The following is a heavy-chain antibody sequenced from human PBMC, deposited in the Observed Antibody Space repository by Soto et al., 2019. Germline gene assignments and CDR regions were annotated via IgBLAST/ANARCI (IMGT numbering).Heavy chain of an antibody. D-gene: IGHD6-19*01. CDR2: IYYSGST. Sequence: SETLSLTCTVSGGSISSSSYYWGWIRQPPGKGLEWIGSIYYSGSTYYNPSLKSRVTISVDTSKNQFSLKLSSVTAADTAVYYCARHLGYSSGWYGGWFDPWGQGTLVTVSS. CDR3: ARHLGYSSGWYGGWFDP. V-gene: IGHV4-39*01. CDR1: GGSISSSSYY. J-gene: IGHJ5*02.